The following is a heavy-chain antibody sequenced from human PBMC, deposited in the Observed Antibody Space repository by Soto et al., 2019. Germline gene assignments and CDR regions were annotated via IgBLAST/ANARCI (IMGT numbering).Heavy chain of an antibody. CDR3: ARGGDGHKGGRT. D-gene: IGHD1-26*01. J-gene: IGHJ5*02. CDR2: IHPSGTT. Sequence: QVQLQQWGAGLLKPSETLSLTCAGYDESLSGFYYSWTRQPPGKGLEWIGEIHPSGTTYYNPSLKTRXXTXQXXSKKQFSLKLISVTAADTAEYYCARGGDGHKGGRTWGQGTRVTVSS. V-gene: IGHV4-34*02. CDR1: DESLSGFY.